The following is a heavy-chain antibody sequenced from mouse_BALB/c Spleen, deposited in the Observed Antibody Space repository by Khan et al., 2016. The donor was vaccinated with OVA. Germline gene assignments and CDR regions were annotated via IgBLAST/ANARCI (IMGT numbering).Heavy chain of an antibody. V-gene: IGHV1-77*01. CDR1: GYTFTDYA. CDR3: ARAGCDVFDY. Sequence: QVQLQQSGPELVKPGASLKMSCTASGYTFTDYAMNWVNQSTGQGLEWIAHIYRGGGSTYYQENFKGKVTMTTDRSNSTAYMQLSSLTSEESAFEFCARAGCDVFDYWGQGTLVTVSA. J-gene: IGHJ3*01. D-gene: IGHD2-13*01. CDR2: IYRGGGST.